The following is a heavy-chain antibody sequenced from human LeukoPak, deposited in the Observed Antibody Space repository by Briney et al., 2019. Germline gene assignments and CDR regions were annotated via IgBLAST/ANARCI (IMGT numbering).Heavy chain of an antibody. CDR3: ARAVVPAAFDI. J-gene: IGHJ3*02. V-gene: IGHV5-51*01. CDR2: IYPGDSDT. D-gene: IGHD2-2*01. Sequence: GASLQISCKGSGSIFTSYWIGWVRQLPGKGLEWMGIIYPGDSDTRYSPSFQGQVTISADKSISTAYLQRSSLKASDTAMYYCARAVVPAAFDIWGQGTMVTVSS. CDR1: GSIFTSYW.